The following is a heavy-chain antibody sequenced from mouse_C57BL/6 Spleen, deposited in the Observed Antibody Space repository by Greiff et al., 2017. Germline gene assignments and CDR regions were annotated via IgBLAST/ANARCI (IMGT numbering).Heavy chain of an antibody. J-gene: IGHJ4*01. CDR2: IYPGSGNT. CDR1: GYTFTDYY. Sequence: QVQLQQSGAELVRPGASVKLSCKASGYTFTDYYINWVKQRPGQGLEWIARIYPGSGNTYYNEKFKGKATLTAEKSSSTAYMQLSSLTSEDSAVYFCARHDYDEDYAMDYWGQGTSVTVSS. D-gene: IGHD2-4*01. V-gene: IGHV1-76*01. CDR3: ARHDYDEDYAMDY.